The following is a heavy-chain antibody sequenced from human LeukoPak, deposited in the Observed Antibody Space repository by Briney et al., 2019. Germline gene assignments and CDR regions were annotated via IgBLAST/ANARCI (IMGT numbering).Heavy chain of an antibody. Sequence: GGSLRLSCAASGFTFSSYAMHWVRQAPGKGLEWVAVISYDGSNKYYADSVKGRFTISRDNSKNTLYLQMNSLRAEDTAVYYCAKDTLPGDIVVVPAAIDYWGQGTLVTVSS. J-gene: IGHJ4*02. V-gene: IGHV3-30-3*01. D-gene: IGHD2-2*01. CDR3: AKDTLPGDIVVVPAAIDY. CDR2: ISYDGSNK. CDR1: GFTFSSYA.